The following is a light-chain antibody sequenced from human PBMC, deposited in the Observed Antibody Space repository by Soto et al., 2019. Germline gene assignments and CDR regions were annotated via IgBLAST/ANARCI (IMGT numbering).Light chain of an antibody. V-gene: IGLV2-14*01. CDR3: FSFTRSSTWV. J-gene: IGLJ3*02. CDR1: SSDVGGYNY. Sequence: QSVLTQPASVSGSPGQSITISCTGTSSDVGGYNYVSWSQQHPGKAPKLVIYEVSNRPSGVSNRISGSKSGNTASLTISGLQAEDEADYYCFSFTRSSTWVFGGGTKLTVL. CDR2: EVS.